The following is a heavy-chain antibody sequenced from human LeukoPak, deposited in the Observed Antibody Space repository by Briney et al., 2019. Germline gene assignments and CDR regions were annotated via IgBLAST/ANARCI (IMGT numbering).Heavy chain of an antibody. Sequence: SQTLSLTCTVSGGSISSGGYYWSWIRQHPGKGLEWIGYIYYSGSTYYNPSLKSRVTMSVDTSKNQFSLKLSSVTAADTAVYYCAREFYDDANWFDPWGQGTLVTVSS. J-gene: IGHJ5*02. CDR2: IYYSGST. CDR1: GGSISSGGYY. V-gene: IGHV4-31*03. CDR3: AREFYDDANWFDP. D-gene: IGHD3-3*01.